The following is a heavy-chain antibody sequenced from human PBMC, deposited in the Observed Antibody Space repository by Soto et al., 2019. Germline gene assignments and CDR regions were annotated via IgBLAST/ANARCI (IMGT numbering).Heavy chain of an antibody. CDR2: ISSSSSYI. CDR1: EFTFSSYS. D-gene: IGHD3-22*01. J-gene: IGHJ4*02. CDR3: ARENYYDSSGKTYFEY. Sequence: SLRLSCTASEFTFSSYSMNLVLKNPFKGLEWFSSISSSSSYIYYADSVKGRFTISRDNAKNSLYLQMNSLRAEDTAVYYFARENYYDSSGKTYFEYWGQGTLVTVSS. V-gene: IGHV3-21*01.